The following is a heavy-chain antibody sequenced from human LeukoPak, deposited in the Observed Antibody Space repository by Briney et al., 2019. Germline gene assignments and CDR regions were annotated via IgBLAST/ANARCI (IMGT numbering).Heavy chain of an antibody. D-gene: IGHD3-9*01. Sequence: GASVKVSCKASGYTFTRYALHWVRQAPRQRLEWMGWVNAGNGKTKYSQKFQGRVTITRDTSASAAYVELNSLRSEDTAVYYCARSSYDFLTGSPLLNSFDYWGQGTLVTVSS. J-gene: IGHJ4*02. V-gene: IGHV1-3*01. CDR1: GYTFTRYA. CDR2: VNAGNGKT. CDR3: ARSSYDFLTGSPLLNSFDY.